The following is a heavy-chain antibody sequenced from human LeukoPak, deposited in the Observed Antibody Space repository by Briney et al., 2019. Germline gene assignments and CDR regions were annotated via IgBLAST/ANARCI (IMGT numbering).Heavy chain of an antibody. V-gene: IGHV4-61*02. CDR2: IYTSGST. Sequence: SETLSLTCTVSGGSISSSSYYWSWIRQPAGKGLEWIGRIYTSGSTNYNPSLKSRVTISVDTSKNQFSLKLSSVTAADTAVYYCARGEEWRGKVNYYYYYYMDVWGKGTTVTVSS. D-gene: IGHD4-23*01. CDR1: GGSISSSSYY. J-gene: IGHJ6*03. CDR3: ARGEEWRGKVNYYYYYYMDV.